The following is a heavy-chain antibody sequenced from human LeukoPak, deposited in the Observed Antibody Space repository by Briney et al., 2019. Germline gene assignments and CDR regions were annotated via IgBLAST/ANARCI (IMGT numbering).Heavy chain of an antibody. CDR2: ISAYNGNT. Sequence: GASVKVSCKASGYTFTSYGISWVRQAPGQGLEWMGWISAYNGNTNYAQKLQGRVTMTTDTSTSTAYMELSSLKSDDTAVYYCARANYYDSIGDAFDIWGQGTMVTVSS. V-gene: IGHV1-18*01. CDR3: ARANYYDSIGDAFDI. J-gene: IGHJ3*02. CDR1: GYTFTSYG. D-gene: IGHD3-22*01.